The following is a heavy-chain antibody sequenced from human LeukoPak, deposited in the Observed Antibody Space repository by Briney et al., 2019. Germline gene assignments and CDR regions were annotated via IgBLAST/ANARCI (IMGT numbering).Heavy chain of an antibody. CDR1: GFTFSSYA. J-gene: IGHJ4*02. CDR3: AKDHYDSSGSAIHFDY. Sequence: PGGSLRLSCAASGFTFSSYAMSWVRQAPGKGLEWVSAISGSGGSTYYADSVKGRFTISRDNSKNTLYLQMNSLRAEDTAVYYCAKDHYDSSGSAIHFDYWGQGTLVTVSS. D-gene: IGHD3-22*01. V-gene: IGHV3-23*01. CDR2: ISGSGGST.